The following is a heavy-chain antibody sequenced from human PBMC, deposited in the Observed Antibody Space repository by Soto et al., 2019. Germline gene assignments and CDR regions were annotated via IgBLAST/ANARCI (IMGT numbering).Heavy chain of an antibody. J-gene: IGHJ6*02. Sequence: QVHLQQWGGGLLKPSETLSLRCVVYDGSFSGSSWNWVRQAPGKGLEWIGEITESGSVNYNPSLKSRVSISLDSSKNHFSLNLTSLTAADTAVYYCARPDEGGYSSNHHYYYALDVWGQGTTVTV. CDR1: DGSFSGSS. D-gene: IGHD3-22*01. V-gene: IGHV4-34*02. CDR2: ITESGSV. CDR3: ARPDEGGYSSNHHYYYALDV.